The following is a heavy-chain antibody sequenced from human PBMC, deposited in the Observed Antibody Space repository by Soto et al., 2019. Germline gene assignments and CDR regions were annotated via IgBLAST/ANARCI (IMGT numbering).Heavy chain of an antibody. CDR2: IIPIFGTA. J-gene: IGHJ5*02. CDR1: GGTFSSYA. V-gene: IGHV1-69*01. D-gene: IGHD3-10*01. CDR3: GSRGKDPQFTWFDP. Sequence: QVQLVQSGAEVKKPGSSVKVSCKASGGTFSSYAISWVRQAPGQGLEWMGGIIPIFGTANYAQKFQGRGTTTADDSTSTAYMGQSSLRTDETAVYYCGSRGKDPQFTWFDPWGQGTLVTVSS.